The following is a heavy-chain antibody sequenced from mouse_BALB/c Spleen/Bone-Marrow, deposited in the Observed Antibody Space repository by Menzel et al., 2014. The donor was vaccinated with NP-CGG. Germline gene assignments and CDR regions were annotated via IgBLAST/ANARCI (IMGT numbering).Heavy chain of an antibody. CDR1: GFNIKDYY. D-gene: IGHD3-3*01. J-gene: IGHJ2*01. Sequence: VQLKQSGAELVRSGASVKLSCTASGFNIKDYYMHWVKQRPEQGLEWIGRIDPGNGGTEYAPKFQGKATMTADTSSNTAVLQLSNLTSEHTTVYYCNPEQGNYHFFDYWGQGTTVTVSS. CDR2: IDPGNGGT. V-gene: IGHV14-4*02. CDR3: NPEQGNYHFFDY.